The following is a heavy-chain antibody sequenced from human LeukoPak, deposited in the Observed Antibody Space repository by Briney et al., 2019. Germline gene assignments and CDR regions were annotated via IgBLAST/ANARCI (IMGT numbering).Heavy chain of an antibody. Sequence: PGGSLRLSCAASGFTFSSYAMSWVRQAPGKWLEWVSAISGSGGSTYYADSVKGRFTISRDNSKNTLYLQMNSLRAEDTAVYYCAKAKDYGDYYFDYWGQGTLVTVSS. D-gene: IGHD4-17*01. J-gene: IGHJ4*02. CDR2: ISGSGGST. CDR3: AKAKDYGDYYFDY. CDR1: GFTFSSYA. V-gene: IGHV3-23*01.